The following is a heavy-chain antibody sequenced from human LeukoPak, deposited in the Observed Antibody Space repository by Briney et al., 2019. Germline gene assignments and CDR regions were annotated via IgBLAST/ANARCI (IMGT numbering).Heavy chain of an antibody. J-gene: IGHJ4*02. CDR2: IRYDGSNK. D-gene: IGHD6-13*01. V-gene: IGHV3-30*02. CDR1: GFTFSSYV. Sequence: GGSLRLSREASGFTFSSYVMHWVRQAPGKGLEWVAFIRYDGSNKYYADSVKGRFTISRDNSKNTLYLQMNSLRAEDTAVYYCAKVQTPGTHFFDYWGQGTLVTVSS. CDR3: AKVQTPGTHFFDY.